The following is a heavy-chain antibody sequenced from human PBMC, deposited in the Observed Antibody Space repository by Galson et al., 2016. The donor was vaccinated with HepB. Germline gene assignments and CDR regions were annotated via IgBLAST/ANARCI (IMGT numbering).Heavy chain of an antibody. CDR1: GFTFRSYW. Sequence: SLRLSCAVSGFTFRSYWMSWVRQAPGRGLEWVANIKQGGSEKYYLDSVKGRFTISRDNAKNSLSLQMNSLRVEDTAVYYCARDSWDIVVVSPAMFTFDIWGQGTMVTVS. V-gene: IGHV3-7*01. CDR2: IKQGGSEK. CDR3: ARDSWDIVVVSPAMFTFDI. D-gene: IGHD2-2*01. J-gene: IGHJ3*02.